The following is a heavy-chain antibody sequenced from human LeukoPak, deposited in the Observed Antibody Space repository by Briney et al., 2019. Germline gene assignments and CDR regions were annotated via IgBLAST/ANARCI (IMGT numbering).Heavy chain of an antibody. J-gene: IGHJ4*02. Sequence: SGPTLVKPTQPLTLTCTFSGFSLSTSGVGVGWIRQPPGKALEWLALIYWDDDKRYSPSLKSRLTVTKDTSKNQVVLTMTNMVPMDTATYYCAHRRGNSWDFDYWGQGTLVTVSS. CDR1: GFSLSTSGVG. CDR2: IYWDDDK. CDR3: AHRRGNSWDFDY. D-gene: IGHD6-13*01. V-gene: IGHV2-5*02.